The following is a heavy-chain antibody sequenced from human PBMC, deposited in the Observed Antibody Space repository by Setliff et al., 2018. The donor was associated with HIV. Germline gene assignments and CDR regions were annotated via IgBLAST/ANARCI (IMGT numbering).Heavy chain of an antibody. V-gene: IGHV3-7*03. CDR2: IKQDGSEK. CDR3: ARALSGPPPDCSSPTCYICRWFDP. Sequence: PGGSLRLSCAASGFTFSNYWMSWVRQAPGRGLEWVANIKQDGSEKYSVDSVKGRFTISRDNAKNSLYLQMNSLRAEDTAVYYCARALSGPPPDCSSPTCYICRWFDPWGQGTLVTVSS. CDR1: GFTFSNYW. D-gene: IGHD2-2*01. J-gene: IGHJ5*02.